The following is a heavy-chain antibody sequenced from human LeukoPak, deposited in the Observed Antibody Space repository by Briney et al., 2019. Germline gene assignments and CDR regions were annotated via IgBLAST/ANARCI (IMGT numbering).Heavy chain of an antibody. D-gene: IGHD6-13*01. V-gene: IGHV3-23*01. CDR3: AKGEYSSSWYFDY. J-gene: IGHJ4*02. CDR1: GFTFSSYA. Sequence: PGGSLRLSCAASGFTFSSYAMSWVRQAPGKRLEWVSAISGSGGSTYYADSVKGRFTISRDNSKNTLYLQMNSLRAEDTAVYYCAKGEYSSSWYFDYWGQGTLVTVSS. CDR2: ISGSGGST.